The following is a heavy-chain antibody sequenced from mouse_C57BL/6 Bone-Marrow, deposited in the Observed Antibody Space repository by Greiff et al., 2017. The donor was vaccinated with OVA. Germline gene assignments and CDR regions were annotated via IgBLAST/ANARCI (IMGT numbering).Heavy chain of an antibody. CDR2: IRSKSNNYAT. CDR3: VRHAANWDYFDY. V-gene: IGHV10-1*01. Sequence: EVHLVESGGGLVQPKGSLKLSCAASGFSFNTYAMNWVRQAPGKGLEWVARIRSKSNNYATYYADSVKDRFTISRDDSESMLYLQMNNLKTEDTAMYYCVRHAANWDYFDYWGQGTTLTVSS. J-gene: IGHJ2*01. CDR1: GFSFNTYA. D-gene: IGHD4-1*01.